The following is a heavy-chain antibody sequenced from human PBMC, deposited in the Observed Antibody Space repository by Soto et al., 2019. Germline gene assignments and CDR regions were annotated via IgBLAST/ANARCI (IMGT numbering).Heavy chain of an antibody. V-gene: IGHV1-18*01. J-gene: IGHJ6*02. CDR3: ASRMVPSVYYGMDV. Sequence: QVQLVQSGAEVKKPGASVKVSCKASGYTFINYGISWVRQAPGQGLEWMGWISPYRGNTNYAQKFQGRVTMTSDTSTTTAYMELRSLRSDDTGVYYCASRMVPSVYYGMDVWGQGTTVTVSS. CDR2: ISPYRGNT. D-gene: IGHD2-2*01. CDR1: GYTFINYG.